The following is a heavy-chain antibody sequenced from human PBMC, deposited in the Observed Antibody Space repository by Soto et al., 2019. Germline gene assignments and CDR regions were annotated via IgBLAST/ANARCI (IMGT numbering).Heavy chain of an antibody. CDR2: ISPTSEYI. CDR3: ARDCLSQLDHYYYGMDV. V-gene: IGHV3-21*01. Sequence: PGGSLRLSCAASGLNFRNFPMSWVRQTPGKGLEWVSSISPTSEYIYHADSVKGRFTISRDNAKNSLYLQMDSLRADDTAVYYCARDCLSQLDHYYYGMDVWGQGTTVTVSS. D-gene: IGHD6-13*01. J-gene: IGHJ6*02. CDR1: GLNFRNFP.